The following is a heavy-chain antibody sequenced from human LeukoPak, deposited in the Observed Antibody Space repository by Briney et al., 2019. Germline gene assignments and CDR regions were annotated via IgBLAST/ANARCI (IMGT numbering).Heavy chain of an antibody. Sequence: GGSLRLSCAASGFTVSSYYMTWVRQPPGKALEWISVIYISGTTYYADSVKGRFTISRDKSKNTLYLQMNSLGAEDTAVYYCARDFSQTGGYLDWGQGTLVTVSS. D-gene: IGHD2-2*03. CDR1: GFTVSSYY. CDR2: IYISGTT. V-gene: IGHV3-53*01. CDR3: ARDFSQTGGYLD. J-gene: IGHJ4*02.